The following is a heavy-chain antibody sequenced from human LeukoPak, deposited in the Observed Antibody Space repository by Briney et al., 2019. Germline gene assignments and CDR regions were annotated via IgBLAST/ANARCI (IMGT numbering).Heavy chain of an antibody. Sequence: SETLSLTCTVSGGSISSYYWSWIRQPAGKGLEWIGRIYTSWSTNYNPSLKSRVTMSVDTSKNQFSLKLSSVTAADTAVYYCARDLIAVAGTSVLEDNWFDPWGQGTLVTVSS. CDR1: GGSISSYY. D-gene: IGHD6-19*01. CDR3: ARDLIAVAGTSVLEDNWFDP. J-gene: IGHJ5*02. V-gene: IGHV4-4*07. CDR2: IYTSWST.